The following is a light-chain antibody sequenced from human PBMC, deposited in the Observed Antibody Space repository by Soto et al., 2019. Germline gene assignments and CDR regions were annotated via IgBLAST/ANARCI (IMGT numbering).Light chain of an antibody. CDR2: WAS. V-gene: IGKV4-1*01. Sequence: DIVMTQSPDSLAVSLGERATINCKSSQSLLFSSNNKNSLAWYQQKGGQPPKLLIYWASTRESGLPDRFSGSGSGTDFTLTITSLKAEDVAVYYCQQYYSPPLSFGGGTKVEIK. CDR3: QQYYSPPLS. J-gene: IGKJ4*01. CDR1: QSLLFSSNNKNS.